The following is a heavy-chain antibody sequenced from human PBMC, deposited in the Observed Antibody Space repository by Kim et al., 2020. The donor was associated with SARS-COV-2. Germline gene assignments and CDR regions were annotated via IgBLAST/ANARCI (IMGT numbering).Heavy chain of an antibody. CDR1: GFTFSSYE. J-gene: IGHJ4*02. V-gene: IGHV3-48*03. D-gene: IGHD6-13*01. CDR3: ASDIIAAAGTFFDY. Sequence: GGSLRLSCAASGFTFSSYEMNWVRQAPGKGLEWVSYISSSGSTIYYADSVKGRFTISRDNAKNSLYLQMNSLRAEDTAVYYCASDIIAAAGTFFDYWGQGTLVTVSS. CDR2: ISSSGSTI.